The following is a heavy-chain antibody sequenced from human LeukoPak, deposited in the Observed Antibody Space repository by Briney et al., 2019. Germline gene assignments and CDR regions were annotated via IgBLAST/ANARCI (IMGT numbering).Heavy chain of an antibody. CDR3: AGDPLVGDEPLY. V-gene: IGHV3-30-3*01. J-gene: IGHJ4*02. CDR1: GFTFSSYA. D-gene: IGHD2-8*02. CDR2: ISYDGSNK. Sequence: GGSLRLSCAASGFTFSSYAMHWVRQAPGKGLEWVAVISYDGSNKYYADSVKGRFTISRDNSKNTLYLQMNSLRAEDTAVYYCAGDPLVGDEPLYWGQGTLVTVSS.